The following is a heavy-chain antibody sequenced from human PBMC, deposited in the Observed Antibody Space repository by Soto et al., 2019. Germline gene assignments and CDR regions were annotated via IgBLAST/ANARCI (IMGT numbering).Heavy chain of an antibody. D-gene: IGHD3-3*02. CDR1: GFTFSRNT. J-gene: IGHJ6*02. CDR2: ITSSGSYV. CDR3: VKDEGIEAMDV. V-gene: IGHV3-21*01. Sequence: EVQLVESGGGLVKPGGSLRLSCVTSGFTFSRNTMNWVRQAPGKGLEWVASITSSGSYVYYADSVKGRFSASRDNAKHSLSLQMDSLRPDDTAIYFCVKDEGIEAMDVWGQGTTVTVSS.